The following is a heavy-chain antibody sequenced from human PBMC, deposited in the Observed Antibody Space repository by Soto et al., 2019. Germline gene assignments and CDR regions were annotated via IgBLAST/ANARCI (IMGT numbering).Heavy chain of an antibody. V-gene: IGHV3-53*04. CDR2: IYSGGST. D-gene: IGHD3-3*01. CDR1: GFTVSSNY. J-gene: IGHJ3*02. Sequence: TGGSLRLSCAASGFTVSSNYMSWVRQAPGKGLEWVSVIYSGGSTYYADSVKGRFTISRHNSKNTLYLQMNSLRAEDTAVYYCARGHPSSYYDFWSGYSGAFDIWGQGTMVTVSS. CDR3: ARGHPSSYYDFWSGYSGAFDI.